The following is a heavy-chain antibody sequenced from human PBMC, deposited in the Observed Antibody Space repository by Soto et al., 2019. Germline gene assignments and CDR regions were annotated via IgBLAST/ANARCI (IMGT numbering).Heavy chain of an antibody. V-gene: IGHV3-30*18. D-gene: IGHD2-2*02. J-gene: IGHJ6*03. Sequence: GGSLRLSCAASGFTFSSYGMHWVRQAPGKGLEWVAVISYDGSNKYYADSVKGRFTISRDNSKNKLYLQMNSLRAEDTAVYYCAKDWRYCSSTSCYKGPSYYYYYMDVWGKGTTVTVSS. CDR2: ISYDGSNK. CDR1: GFTFSSYG. CDR3: AKDWRYCSSTSCYKGPSYYYYYMDV.